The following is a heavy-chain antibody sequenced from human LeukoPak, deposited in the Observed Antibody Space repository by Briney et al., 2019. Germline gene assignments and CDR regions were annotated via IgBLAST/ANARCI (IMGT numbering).Heavy chain of an antibody. CDR3: AREELRLGYFDY. D-gene: IGHD5-12*01. CDR1: GFTFSSYA. J-gene: IGHJ4*02. CDR2: ISYDGSYK. Sequence: GGSLRLSCAASGFTFSSYAMHWVRQAPGKGLEWVAVISYDGSYKYYADSVKGRFTISRDNSKNTLYLQMNSLRAEDTAVYYCAREELRLGYFDYWGQGTLVTVSS. V-gene: IGHV3-30-3*01.